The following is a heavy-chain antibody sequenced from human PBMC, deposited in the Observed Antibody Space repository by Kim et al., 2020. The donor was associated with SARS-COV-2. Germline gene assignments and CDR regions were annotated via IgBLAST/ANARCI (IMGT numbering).Heavy chain of an antibody. V-gene: IGHV3-9*01. D-gene: IGHD2-2*01. J-gene: IGHJ6*02. Sequence: GGSLRLSCAASGFTFGDYAMHWVRQAPGKGLEWVSGISWNSGSIGYADSVKGRFTISRDNAKNSLYLQMNSLRAEDTALYYCAKDDRSHIVVVPAALEWGGMDVWGQGTTVTVSS. CDR2: ISWNSGSI. CDR1: GFTFGDYA. CDR3: AKDDRSHIVVVPAALEWGGMDV.